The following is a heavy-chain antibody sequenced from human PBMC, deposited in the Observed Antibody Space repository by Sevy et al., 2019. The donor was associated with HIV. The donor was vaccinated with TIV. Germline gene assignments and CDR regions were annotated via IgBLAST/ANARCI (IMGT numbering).Heavy chain of an antibody. CDR2: INQDGSQK. CDR1: GFTFSDYY. V-gene: IGHV3-7*01. CDR3: ARELWPGDY. Sequence: GGSLRLSCAASGFTFSDYYMGWVRKAPGKGLEWLANINQDGSQKNYVDSVKGRFTISRDNAKNSLSLQMNSPRVDDTAVYYCARELWPGDYWGQGTQVTVSS. D-gene: IGHD2-21*01. J-gene: IGHJ4*02.